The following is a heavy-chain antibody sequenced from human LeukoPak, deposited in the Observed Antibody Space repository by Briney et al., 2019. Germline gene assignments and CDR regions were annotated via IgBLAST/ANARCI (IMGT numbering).Heavy chain of an antibody. CDR2: IYHSGST. CDR1: GGSISSGGYY. J-gene: IGHJ4*02. CDR3: ARAPGYSSRVPTDY. D-gene: IGHD6-13*01. Sequence: SETLSLTCTVSGGSISSGGYYWSWIRQPPGKGLEWIGYIYHSGSTYYNPSLKSRVTISVDRSKNQFSLKLSSVTAADTAVYYCARAPGYSSRVPTDYWGQGTLVTVSS. V-gene: IGHV4-30-2*01.